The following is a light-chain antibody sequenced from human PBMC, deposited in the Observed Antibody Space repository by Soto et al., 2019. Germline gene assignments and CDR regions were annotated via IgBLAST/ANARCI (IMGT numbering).Light chain of an antibody. CDR1: QGIGYN. CDR2: TAS. Sequence: DIQMTQSPTSLAASVDDRVTITCRASQGIGYNLAWYQQKPGKVPKVLIYTASTLHSGVPSRFSGSGSGTEFTLTINSLQPEDVATYFCQKYDSVPWSFGQGTRVEI. CDR3: QKYDSVPWS. J-gene: IGKJ1*01. V-gene: IGKV1-27*01.